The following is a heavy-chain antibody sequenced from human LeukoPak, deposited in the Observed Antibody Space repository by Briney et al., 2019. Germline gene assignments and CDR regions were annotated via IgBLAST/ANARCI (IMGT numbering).Heavy chain of an antibody. CDR2: IYYSGST. CDR3: ARDEPYSGSYP. CDR1: GGPISSSSYY. V-gene: IGHV4-39*07. D-gene: IGHD1-26*01. Sequence: SETLSLTCTVSGGPISSSSYYWGWLRQPPGKGLEWIGSIYYSGSTYYNPSLKSRVTISVDTSKNQFSLKLSSVTAADTAVYYCARDEPYSGSYPWGQGTLVTVSS. J-gene: IGHJ5*02.